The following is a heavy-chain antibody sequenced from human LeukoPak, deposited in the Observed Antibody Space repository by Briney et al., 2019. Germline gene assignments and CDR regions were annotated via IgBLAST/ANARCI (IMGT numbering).Heavy chain of an antibody. J-gene: IGHJ5*01. CDR3: ARGTGPSIVGVTTLYRPRWFDP. V-gene: IGHV4-4*07. Sequence: SETLSLTCTVSGGSISSYYWSWIRQPAGEGLEWIRRISTSGSTNYNPSLKSGVTMSVATSKKQFSLKLTSVTAADTAVYYCARGTGPSIVGVTTLYRPRWFDPWGQGTLVTVSS. CDR2: ISTSGST. D-gene: IGHD1-26*01. CDR1: GGSISSYY.